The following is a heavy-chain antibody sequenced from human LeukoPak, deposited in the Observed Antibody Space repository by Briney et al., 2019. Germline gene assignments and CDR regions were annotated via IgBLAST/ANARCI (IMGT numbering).Heavy chain of an antibody. D-gene: IGHD3-10*01. CDR1: GFRFSDYY. J-gene: IGHJ4*02. CDR3: ARNQFVDS. CDR2: ISRGGNSK. V-gene: IGHV3-11*01. Sequence: AGGSLRLSCAASGFRFSDYYMSWIRQAPGKGLEWVSSISRGGNSKYSADSVKGRFTISRDNAKNSLDLQMDSLRPEDTAVYYCARNQFVDSWGQGTLVTVSS.